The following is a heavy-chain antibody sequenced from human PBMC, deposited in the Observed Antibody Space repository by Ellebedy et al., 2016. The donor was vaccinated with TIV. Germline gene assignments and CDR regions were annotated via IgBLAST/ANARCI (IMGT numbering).Heavy chain of an antibody. V-gene: IGHV3-72*01. CDR3: ARAFYDSGHYGSGGN. CDR2: IRDKPNSYTT. CDR1: GFTFSDHY. J-gene: IGHJ4*02. Sequence: GGSLRLSCAASGFTFSDHYMDWVRQAPGKGLEWVGRIRDKPNSYTTEYAASVKGRFTISRDDSKNSLFLQMNSLKTEDTAVYYCARAFYDSGHYGSGGNWGQGALVAVSS. D-gene: IGHD3-10*01.